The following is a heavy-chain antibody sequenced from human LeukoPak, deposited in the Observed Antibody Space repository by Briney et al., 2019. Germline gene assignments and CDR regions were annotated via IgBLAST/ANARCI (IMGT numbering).Heavy chain of an antibody. D-gene: IGHD3-3*01. CDR3: ARPRPNFTIFGVVINYYMDV. CDR1: GFTFSSYW. Sequence: GGSLRLSCAASGFTFSSYWMSWVRQAPGKGLEWVANIKQDGSEKYYVDSVKGRFTISRDNAKNSLYLQMNSLRAEDTAVYYCARPRPNFTIFGVVINYYMDVWGKGTTVTVSS. J-gene: IGHJ6*03. V-gene: IGHV3-7*01. CDR2: IKQDGSEK.